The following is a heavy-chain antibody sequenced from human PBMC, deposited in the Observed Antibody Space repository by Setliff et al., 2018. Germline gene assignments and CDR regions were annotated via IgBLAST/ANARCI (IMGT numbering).Heavy chain of an antibody. CDR1: GFAFSTYG. CDR2: IRYDGSKK. CDR3: AKEIQPRRGPVYDSSGLAFDY. Sequence: GGSLRLSCAASGFAFSTYGIHWVRHTPGKGLEWVAYIRYDGSKKDYADYVRGRFTISRDDSKNTVSLQMSSLRAEDTAVYYCAKEIQPRRGPVYDSSGLAFDYWGQGTLVTV. D-gene: IGHD3-22*01. J-gene: IGHJ4*01. V-gene: IGHV3-30*02.